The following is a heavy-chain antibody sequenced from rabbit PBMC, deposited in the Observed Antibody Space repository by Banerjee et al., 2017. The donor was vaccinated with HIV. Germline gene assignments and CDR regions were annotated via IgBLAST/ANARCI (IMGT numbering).Heavy chain of an antibody. D-gene: IGHD7-1*01. CDR2: IWSGGIGNT. CDR3: ARGLVDGNSNNYNL. J-gene: IGHJ4*01. CDR1: GFTISSSYY. Sequence: QSLEESGGGLVQPEGSLTLTCTASGFTISSSYYMCWVRQAPGKGLEWIACIWSGGIGNTYYASWAKGRFTMSKTSSTTVTLQMTSLIGADTATYFCARGLVDGNSNNYNLWGPGTLVTVS. V-gene: IGHV1S40*01.